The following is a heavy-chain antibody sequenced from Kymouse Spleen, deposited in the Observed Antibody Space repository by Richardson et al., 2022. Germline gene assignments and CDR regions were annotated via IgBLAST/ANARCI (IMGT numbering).Heavy chain of an antibody. CDR2: IGTAGDT. V-gene: IGHV3-13*01. CDR3: ARGFNQRPYNWNYAFDY. J-gene: IGHJ4*02. D-gene: IGHD1-7*01. CDR1: GFTFSSYD. Sequence: EVQLVESGGGLVQPGGSLRLSCAASGFTFSSYDMHWVRQATGKGLEWVSAIGTAGDTYYPGSVKGRFTISRENAKNSLYLQMNSLRAGDTAVYYCARGFNQRPYNWNYAFDYWGQGTLVTVSS.